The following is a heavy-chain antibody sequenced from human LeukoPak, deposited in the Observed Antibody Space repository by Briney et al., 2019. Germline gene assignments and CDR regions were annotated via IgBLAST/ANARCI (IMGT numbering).Heavy chain of an antibody. V-gene: IGHV3-21*01. CDR3: ARTTVTTPYCFDY. Sequence: PGGSLRLSCAASGFTFSSYSMNWVRQAPGKGLEWVSSISSSSSYIYYADSVKGRFTISRDNAKNSLYLQMNSLRAEDTAVYYCARTTVTTPYCFDYWGQGTLVTVSS. CDR1: GFTFSSYS. CDR2: ISSSSSYI. D-gene: IGHD4-17*01. J-gene: IGHJ4*02.